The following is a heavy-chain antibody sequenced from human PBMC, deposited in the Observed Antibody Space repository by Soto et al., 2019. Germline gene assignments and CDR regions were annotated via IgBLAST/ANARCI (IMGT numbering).Heavy chain of an antibody. D-gene: IGHD3-10*01. CDR2: GYYSGST. CDR1: GTSMSGHF. Sequence: QVQLQESDPGLVKASETLSLTCTVSGTSMSGHFWSWMRQPPGKGLEWIGYGYYSGSTLYNPSLNRRVTISLNTSKTHLSLRLSSATSADTAVYYCARGVYLSLVRTGWFDPWGQGTLVTVSS. V-gene: IGHV4-59*11. J-gene: IGHJ5*02. CDR3: ARGVYLSLVRTGWFDP.